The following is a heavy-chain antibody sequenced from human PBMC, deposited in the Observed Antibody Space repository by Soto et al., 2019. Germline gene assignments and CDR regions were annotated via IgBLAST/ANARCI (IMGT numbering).Heavy chain of an antibody. CDR1: GYTFNSHA. J-gene: IGHJ4*02. D-gene: IGHD3-22*01. V-gene: IGHV1-3*01. CDR2: INAGNGNT. CDR3: ACLYYYDSSGYYRTPVLFDY. Sequence: ASVKVSCKASGYTFNSHAIHWVRQAPGQRPEWLGWINAGNGNTKYSQKFEGRVTITRDTSASTAYMELSSLRSEDTAVYYCACLYYYDSSGYYRTPVLFDYWGQGTLVTVSS.